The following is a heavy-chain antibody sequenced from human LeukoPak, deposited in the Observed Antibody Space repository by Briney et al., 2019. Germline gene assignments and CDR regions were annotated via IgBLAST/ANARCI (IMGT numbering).Heavy chain of an antibody. Sequence: ASVKVSCKASGYTFTSYGISWVRQAPGQGLEWMGWISAYNGNTNYAQKLQGRVTMTTDTSTSTAYMELGSLRSDDTAVYYCARRGYYYGSGSYFGMDVWGQGTTVTVSS. CDR3: ARRGYYYGSGSYFGMDV. J-gene: IGHJ6*02. CDR1: GYTFTSYG. CDR2: ISAYNGNT. V-gene: IGHV1-18*01. D-gene: IGHD3-10*01.